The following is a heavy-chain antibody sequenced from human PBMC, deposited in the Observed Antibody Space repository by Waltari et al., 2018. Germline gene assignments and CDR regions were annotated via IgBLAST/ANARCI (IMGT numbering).Heavy chain of an antibody. Sequence: QVQLVESGGGVVQPGRSLRLSCAASGFTFSSYAMHWVRQAPGKGLEWVAVISYDGSNKYYADSVKGRFTISRDNSKNTLYLQMNSLRAEDTAVYYCARVYCGGDCYPYGMDVWGQGTTVTVSS. CDR1: GFTFSSYA. CDR3: ARVYCGGDCYPYGMDV. D-gene: IGHD2-21*01. CDR2: ISYDGSNK. J-gene: IGHJ6*02. V-gene: IGHV3-30-3*01.